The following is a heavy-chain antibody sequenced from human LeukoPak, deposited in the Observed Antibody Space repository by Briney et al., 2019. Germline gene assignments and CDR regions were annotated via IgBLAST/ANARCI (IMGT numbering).Heavy chain of an antibody. J-gene: IGHJ4*02. V-gene: IGHV3-30-3*02. CDR2: VSYDGSDK. CDR1: GFTFSSDA. Sequence: GGSLRLSCAASGFTFSSDAMHWVRQAPGKGLEWVAVVSYDGSDKDYADSVKGRFTISRDNSKNTLYLQMNSLRAEDTAVYYCAKYQGYCSSTSCPGMFDYWGQGTLVTVSS. D-gene: IGHD2-2*01. CDR3: AKYQGYCSSTSCPGMFDY.